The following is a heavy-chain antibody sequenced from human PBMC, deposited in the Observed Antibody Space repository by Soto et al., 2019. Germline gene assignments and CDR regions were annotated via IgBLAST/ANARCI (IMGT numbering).Heavy chain of an antibody. V-gene: IGHV3-23*01. CDR3: AKMYGIAAAGGWFDP. D-gene: IGHD6-13*01. J-gene: IGHJ5*02. CDR2: ISGSGGST. CDR1: GFTFSSYA. Sequence: EVQLLESGGGLVQPGGSLRLSCAASGFTFSSYAMSWVRQAPGKGLEWVSAISGSGGSTYYADSMKGRFTISRDNSKNTLYLQMNSQRAEDTAVYYCAKMYGIAAAGGWFDPWGQGTLVTVSS.